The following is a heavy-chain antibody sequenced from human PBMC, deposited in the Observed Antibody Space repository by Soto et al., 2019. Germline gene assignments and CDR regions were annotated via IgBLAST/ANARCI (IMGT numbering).Heavy chain of an antibody. V-gene: IGHV4-34*01. Sequence: SETLSLTCAVYGGSFSGYYWSWIRQPPGKGLEWIGEINHSGSPNYNPSLKSRVTMSVDTSKNQFSLRLSSVTAADTAMYYCARGSSRWDYWGQGTLVTVSS. CDR2: INHSGSP. J-gene: IGHJ4*02. D-gene: IGHD6-13*01. CDR3: ARGSSRWDY. CDR1: GGSFSGYY.